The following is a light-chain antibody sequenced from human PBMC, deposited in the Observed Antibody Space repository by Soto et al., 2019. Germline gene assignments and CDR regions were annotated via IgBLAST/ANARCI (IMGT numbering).Light chain of an antibody. Sequence: DIQLSQSPSFLSASVGDRVTITCRASQGISNYLAWYQRKPGKAPKLLITTASLLQSGVPSSFSRSGSGTEFTLTISSLQPSDFATYYCQQLTSYPITFGQGTRLEI. J-gene: IGKJ5*01. CDR1: QGISNY. V-gene: IGKV1-9*01. CDR2: TAS. CDR3: QQLTSYPIT.